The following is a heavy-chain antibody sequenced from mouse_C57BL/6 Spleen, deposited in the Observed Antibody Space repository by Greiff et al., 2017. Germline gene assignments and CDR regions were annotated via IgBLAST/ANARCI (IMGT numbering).Heavy chain of an antibody. J-gene: IGHJ1*03. CDR2: ISSGGDYI. CDR3: TRDLWYFDV. CDR1: GFTFSSYA. Sequence: EVKLVESGEGLVKPGGSLKLSCAASGFTFSSYAMSWVRQTPEKRLEWVAYISSGGDYIYYADTVKGRFTISRDNARNPLYLQMSSLKSEDTAMYYCTRDLWYFDVWGTGTTVTVSS. V-gene: IGHV5-9-1*02.